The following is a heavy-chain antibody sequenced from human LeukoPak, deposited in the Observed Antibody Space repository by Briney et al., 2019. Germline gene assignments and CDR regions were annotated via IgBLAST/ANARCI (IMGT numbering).Heavy chain of an antibody. Sequence: GVSLRLSCADSGFTFSSYWISWVRQAPGKGLEWVANINQDGSEKYYVDSVRGRFTISRDNAKNSLYLQMNSLRAEDTAVYYCAISSPVATVGYWGQGTLVTVSS. CDR1: GFTFSSYW. D-gene: IGHD4-23*01. CDR3: AISSPVATVGY. J-gene: IGHJ4*02. CDR2: INQDGSEK. V-gene: IGHV3-7*01.